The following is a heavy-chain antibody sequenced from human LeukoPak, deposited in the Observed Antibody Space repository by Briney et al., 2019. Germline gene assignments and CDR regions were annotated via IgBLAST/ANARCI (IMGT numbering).Heavy chain of an antibody. J-gene: IGHJ4*02. V-gene: IGHV3-30-3*01. Sequence: GGSLRLSCAASGLSFSDYAVHWVRQTPAKRLERVAIISYDGSNKLYADSVKGRFTISRDNSKNTLYLQMNSLRAEDTAVYYCARDLRWLQCFDYWGQGTLVTVSS. CDR2: ISYDGSNK. CDR3: ARDLRWLQCFDY. D-gene: IGHD5-24*01. CDR1: GLSFSDYA.